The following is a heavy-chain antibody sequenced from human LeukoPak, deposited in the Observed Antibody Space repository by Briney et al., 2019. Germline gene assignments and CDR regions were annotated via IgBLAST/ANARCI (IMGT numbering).Heavy chain of an antibody. CDR3: ARGGTTVVNRYSFDY. D-gene: IGHD4-23*01. V-gene: IGHV3-48*03. J-gene: IGHJ4*02. CDR2: ITTSGSAT. Sequence: GGSLRLSCAASGFTFNSYEMHWVRQAPGKGLEWVSCITTSGSATYYADSVKGRFTVSRDNAKNSLYLQMNSLRDEDTAVYYCARGGTTVVNRYSFDYWGQGTLVTVSS. CDR1: GFTFNSYE.